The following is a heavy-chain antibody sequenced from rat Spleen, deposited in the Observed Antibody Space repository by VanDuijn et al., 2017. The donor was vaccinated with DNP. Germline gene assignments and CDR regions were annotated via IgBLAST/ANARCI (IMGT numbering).Heavy chain of an antibody. D-gene: IGHD3-4*01. J-gene: IGHJ4*01. CDR3: ARVPNVEGAMYA. CDR1: GFTFNNYW. CDR2: ITSSGGST. V-gene: IGHV5-31*01. Sequence: EVQLVESGGDLVQPGRSLKLSCVASGFTFNNYWMTWIRQVPGKGLEWVASITSSGGSTYYPDSVKSGFTISRDNAKNTLYLQMNSLMSEDTATYYCARVPNVEGAMYAWGQGTSVTVSS.